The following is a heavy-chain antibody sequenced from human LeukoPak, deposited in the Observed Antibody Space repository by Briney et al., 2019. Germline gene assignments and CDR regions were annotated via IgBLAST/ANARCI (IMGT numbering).Heavy chain of an antibody. CDR2: VNHSGST. CDR3: ARGPYDYVWGSYRPPFDY. V-gene: IGHV4-34*01. J-gene: IGHJ4*02. Sequence: SETLSPTCAVYGGSFSGYYWSWIRQPPGKGLEWIGEVNHSGSTNYNPSLKSRVTISVDTSKNQFSLKLSSVTAADTAVYYCARGPYDYVWGSYRPPFDYWGQGTLVTVSS. CDR1: GGSFSGYY. D-gene: IGHD3-16*02.